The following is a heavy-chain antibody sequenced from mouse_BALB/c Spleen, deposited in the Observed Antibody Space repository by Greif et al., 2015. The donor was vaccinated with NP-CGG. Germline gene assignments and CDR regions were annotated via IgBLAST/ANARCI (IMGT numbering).Heavy chain of an antibody. D-gene: IGHD1-1*01. CDR3: AREDCYGSSRYWYFDV. J-gene: IGHJ1*01. CDR1: GFTFSSFG. Sequence: EVKLMESGGGLVQPGGSRKLSCAASGFTFSSFGMHWVRQAPEKGLEWVAYISSGSSTIYYADTVKGRFTISRDNPKNTLFLQMTSLRSEDTAMYYCAREDCYGSSRYWYFDVWGAGTTVTVSS. V-gene: IGHV5-17*02. CDR2: ISSGSSTI.